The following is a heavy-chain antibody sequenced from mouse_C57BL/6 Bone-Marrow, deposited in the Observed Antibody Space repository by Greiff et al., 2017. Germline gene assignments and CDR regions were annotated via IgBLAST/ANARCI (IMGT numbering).Heavy chain of an antibody. CDR3: TCDDYDVGAWFAY. CDR2: IYPGNSDT. CDR1: GYTFTRYW. V-gene: IGHV1-5*01. J-gene: IGHJ3*01. Sequence: VQLQQSGTVLAKPGASVKLSCKTSGYTFTRYWMHWVKQRPGQGLEWIGAIYPGNSDTSYNQKFKGKAKLTAVTSASTAYMELSSLTNEDSAVYYCTCDDYDVGAWFAYWGQGTLVTVSA. D-gene: IGHD2-4*01.